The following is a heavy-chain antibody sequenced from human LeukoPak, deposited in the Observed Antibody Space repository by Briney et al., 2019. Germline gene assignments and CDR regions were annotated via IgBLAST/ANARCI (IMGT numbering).Heavy chain of an antibody. J-gene: IGHJ4*02. Sequence: GGSLRLSCAASGFTFSSYSMNWVRQAPGKGLEWVSSISSSSSYIYYADSVKGRFTISRDNAKNSLYLQMNSLRAEDTAVYYCARDRKAYYDSSGGYWGQGTLVTVSS. CDR2: ISSSSSYI. CDR3: ARDRKAYYDSSGGY. D-gene: IGHD3-22*01. V-gene: IGHV3-21*01. CDR1: GFTFSSYS.